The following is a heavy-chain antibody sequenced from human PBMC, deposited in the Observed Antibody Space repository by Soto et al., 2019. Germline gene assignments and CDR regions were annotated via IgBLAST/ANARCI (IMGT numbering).Heavy chain of an antibody. J-gene: IGHJ4*02. CDR1: GASISSYS. V-gene: IGHV4-59*01. CDR3: AREGNLGRWIQPLDS. CDR2: IHYNGNT. D-gene: IGHD2-2*03. Sequence: PSETLSLTCTVSGASISSYSWSWIRQPPGKGLEWIGNIHYNGNTKYSPSLKSRVTMPVDTSKNHFSLKLISVTTADTAVYFCAREGNLGRWIQPLDSWGQGTLVTVSS.